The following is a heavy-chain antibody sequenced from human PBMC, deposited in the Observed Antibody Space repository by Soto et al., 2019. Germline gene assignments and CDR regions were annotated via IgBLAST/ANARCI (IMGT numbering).Heavy chain of an antibody. CDR1: GGTFSSYA. CDR3: ATGGAIFGVVYYYYYGMDV. CDR2: IIPIFGTA. Sequence: SVKVSCKASGGTFSSYAISWVRQAPGQGLEWMGGIIPIFGTANYAQKFQGRVTITADESTSTAYMELSSLRSEDTAVYYCATGGAIFGVVYYYYYGMDVWGPGTTLTVSS. J-gene: IGHJ6*02. V-gene: IGHV1-69*13. D-gene: IGHD3-3*01.